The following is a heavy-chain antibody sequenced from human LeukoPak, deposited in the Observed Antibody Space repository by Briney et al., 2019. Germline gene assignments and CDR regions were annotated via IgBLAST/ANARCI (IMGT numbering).Heavy chain of an antibody. CDR2: ISGYNGHT. Sequence: ASVKVSCKASGYTLTNYGMSCVRQAPGQGLEWMGWISGYNGHTNYAQKLQGRVTMTTDTSTSTAYMELRSLRSDDTAVYYCARVAPNRRYCSGGTCLNYFDYWGQGTLVTVSS. CDR1: GYTLTNYG. D-gene: IGHD2-15*01. V-gene: IGHV1-18*01. CDR3: ARVAPNRRYCSGGTCLNYFDY. J-gene: IGHJ4*02.